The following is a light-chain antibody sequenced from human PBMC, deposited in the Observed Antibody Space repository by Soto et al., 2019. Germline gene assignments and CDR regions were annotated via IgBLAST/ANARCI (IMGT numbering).Light chain of an antibody. CDR2: EVT. CDR3: NSYTNSSAVV. Sequence: QAVRTHPASVSWSPGHVITISCAGTRDDIGAYDYVSWYQQHPGNAPKLLVYEVTNRPSGVSDRFSGSKSGNTASLTISGLQAEEEADYYCNSYTNSSAVVFGGGTKVT. V-gene: IGLV2-14*01. J-gene: IGLJ2*01. CDR1: RDDIGAYDY.